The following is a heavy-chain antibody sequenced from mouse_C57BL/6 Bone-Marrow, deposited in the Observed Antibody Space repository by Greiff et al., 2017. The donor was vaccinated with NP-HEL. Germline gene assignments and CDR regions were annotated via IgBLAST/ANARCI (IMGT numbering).Heavy chain of an antibody. D-gene: IGHD1-1*01. J-gene: IGHJ2*01. V-gene: IGHV1-7*01. Sequence: QVQLQQSGAELAKPGASVKLSCKASGYTFTSYWMHWVKQRPGQGLEWIGYINPSSGYTKYNQKFKDKATLTADESSSTAYMQLSSLTYEDSAVYYCARSLPGYWGQGTTLTVSS. CDR1: GYTFTSYW. CDR2: INPSSGYT. CDR3: ARSLPGY.